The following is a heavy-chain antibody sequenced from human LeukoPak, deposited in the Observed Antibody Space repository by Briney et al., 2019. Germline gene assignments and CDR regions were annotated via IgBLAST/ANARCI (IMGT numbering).Heavy chain of an antibody. V-gene: IGHV3-23*01. Sequence: PGGSLRLSCAASGFTFSSYAMSWVRQAPGKGLEWVSAISGSGGSTCYADSVKGRFTISRDNSKNTLYLQMNSLRAEDTAVYYCAKVVYDSSGYHFYYWGQGTLVTVSS. CDR3: AKVVYDSSGYHFYY. D-gene: IGHD3-22*01. CDR1: GFTFSSYA. CDR2: ISGSGGST. J-gene: IGHJ4*02.